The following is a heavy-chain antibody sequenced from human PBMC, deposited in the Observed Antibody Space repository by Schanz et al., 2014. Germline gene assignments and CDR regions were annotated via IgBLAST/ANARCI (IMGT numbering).Heavy chain of an antibody. Sequence: QVQLQQWGAGLLKPSETLSLTCGVYGGSFRSNYWSWLRQPPGKGLEWIGEIHPSETTNYSPSLEIRVPISEDTSKKQFSLRLTSVSAADTAVYYCATGPYFDYWGQGTLVTVSS. D-gene: IGHD1-1*01. V-gene: IGHV4-34*01. J-gene: IGHJ4*02. CDR3: ATGPYFDY. CDR2: IHPSETT. CDR1: GGSFRSNY.